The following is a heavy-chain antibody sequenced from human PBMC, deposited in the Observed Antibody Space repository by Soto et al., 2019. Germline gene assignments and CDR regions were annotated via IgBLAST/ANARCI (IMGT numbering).Heavy chain of an antibody. Sequence: XESLKTSXRTSGYQFTSYGNAWVRQVPGKGLEWMCIIFPSDSDTRYSPSFQGQVTISADRSTSTVFLQWASLKASDTAVYFCARKDKSGYFNWFDTWGQGTLVTVSS. CDR3: ARKDKSGYFNWFDT. V-gene: IGHV5-51*01. J-gene: IGHJ5*02. CDR2: IFPSDSDT. CDR1: GYQFTSYG. D-gene: IGHD3-22*01.